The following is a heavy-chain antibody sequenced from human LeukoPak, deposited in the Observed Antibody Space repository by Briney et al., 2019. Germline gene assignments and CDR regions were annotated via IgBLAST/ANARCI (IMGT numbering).Heavy chain of an antibody. CDR1: GFTFSSYD. D-gene: IGHD2-2*01. CDR3: ATLPATTYYFHY. Sequence: PGGSLRLSCEASGFTFSSYDMHWVRRAPGKGLEWVAFIRYDGSNKYYADSVKGRFTLSRDNSKNTLYLQMNSLRAEDTAVYYCATLPATTYYFHYWGQGTLVTVSS. J-gene: IGHJ4*02. V-gene: IGHV3-30*02. CDR2: IRYDGSNK.